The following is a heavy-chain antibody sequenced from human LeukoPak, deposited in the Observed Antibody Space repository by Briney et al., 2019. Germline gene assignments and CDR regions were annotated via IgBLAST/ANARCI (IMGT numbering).Heavy chain of an antibody. CDR3: AKDRSWSRHYYGMDV. CDR1: GFTFSSYG. CDR2: ISYDGSNK. J-gene: IGHJ6*02. Sequence: GGSLRLSCAASGFTFSSYGIHWVRQAPGKGLEWVAVISYDGSNKYYADSVKGRFTISRDNSKNTLYLQMNSLRAEDTAVYYCAKDRSWSRHYYGMDVWGQGTTVTVSS. D-gene: IGHD2-15*01. V-gene: IGHV3-30*18.